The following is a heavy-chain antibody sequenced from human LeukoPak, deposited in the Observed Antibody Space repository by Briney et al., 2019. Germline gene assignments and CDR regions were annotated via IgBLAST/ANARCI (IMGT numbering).Heavy chain of an antibody. CDR3: TREGVVVAAIDY. V-gene: IGHV3-49*03. CDR2: IRSRGHRGAT. D-gene: IGHD2-15*01. CDR1: GFTFGDYT. Sequence: PGGSLRLSCTTSGFTFGDYTMSWFRQAPGKGLERVGFIRSRGHRGATQYAAPVKGRFTISRDDSKSIAYLQMNSLKSEDTAVYYCTREGVVVAAIDYWGQGTLVTVSS. J-gene: IGHJ4*02.